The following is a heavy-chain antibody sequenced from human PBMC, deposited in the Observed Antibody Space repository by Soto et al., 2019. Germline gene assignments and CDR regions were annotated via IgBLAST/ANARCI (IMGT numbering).Heavy chain of an antibody. CDR3: AREEPSGEGAYDY. V-gene: IGHV3-30-3*01. CDR2: ISYDGSNK. J-gene: IGHJ4*02. D-gene: IGHD1-26*01. CDR1: GFTFSSYA. Sequence: QVQLVESGGGVVQPGRSLRLSCAASGFTFSSYAMHWVRQAPGKGLEWVAVISYDGSNKYYADSVKGRFTISRDNSKNTLYLQMNSLRAEDTAVYYCAREEPSGEGAYDYGGQGTRVTVSS.